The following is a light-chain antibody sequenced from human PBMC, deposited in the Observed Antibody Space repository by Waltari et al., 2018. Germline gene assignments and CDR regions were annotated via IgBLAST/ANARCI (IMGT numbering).Light chain of an antibody. Sequence: QSALTQPASVSGSPGQSITIHCTGTSSDVGGYNFVSWYQQHPGKAPKLMIYDVSKRPSGVSNRFSGSKSGNTASLTISGLQAEDEADYYCSSYTSSTVVFGGGTKLTVL. V-gene: IGLV2-14*03. CDR1: SSDVGGYNF. CDR2: DVS. J-gene: IGLJ2*01. CDR3: SSYTSSTVV.